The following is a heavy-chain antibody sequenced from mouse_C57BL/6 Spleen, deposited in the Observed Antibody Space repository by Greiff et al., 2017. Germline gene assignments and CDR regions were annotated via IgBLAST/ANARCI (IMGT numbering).Heavy chain of an antibody. CDR2: INPNNGGT. V-gene: IGHV1-22*01. J-gene: IGHJ3*01. Sequence: VQLKESGPELVKPGASVKMSCKASGYTFTDYNMHWVKQSHGKSLEWIGYINPNNGGTSYNQKFKGKATLTVNKSSSTAYMELRSLTSEDSAVYYCARRFHYYGSSWFAYWGQGTLVTVSA. D-gene: IGHD1-1*01. CDR1: GYTFTDYN. CDR3: ARRFHYYGSSWFAY.